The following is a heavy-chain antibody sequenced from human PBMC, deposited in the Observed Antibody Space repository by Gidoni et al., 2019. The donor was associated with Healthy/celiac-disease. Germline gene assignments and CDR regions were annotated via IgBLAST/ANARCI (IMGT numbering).Heavy chain of an antibody. Sequence: QVQLQESGPGLVQPSQTLSLTCTVSGGSLSSGGYYWSWIRQHPGKGLEWIGYIYYSGSTYYNPSLKSRVTISVDTSKNQFSLKLSSVTAADTAVYYCARLPTVTTIGDFDYWGQGTLVTVSS. J-gene: IGHJ4*02. V-gene: IGHV4-31*03. CDR1: GGSLSSGGYY. CDR2: IYYSGST. CDR3: ARLPTVTTIGDFDY. D-gene: IGHD4-17*01.